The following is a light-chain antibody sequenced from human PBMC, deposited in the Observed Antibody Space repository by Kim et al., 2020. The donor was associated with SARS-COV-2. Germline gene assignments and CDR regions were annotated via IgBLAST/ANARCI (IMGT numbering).Light chain of an antibody. CDR2: DVA. CDR3: TSYAGGNSYV. J-gene: IGLJ3*02. Sequence: QSVTISCTGTSSGVGGYNYVSWYQQHPGKAPNLMIYDVAKRPSGVPDRFSGAKSGNTASPTVSGLQAEEEADDYCTSYAGGNSYVFGGGTQLTVL. CDR1: SSGVGGYNY. V-gene: IGLV2-8*01.